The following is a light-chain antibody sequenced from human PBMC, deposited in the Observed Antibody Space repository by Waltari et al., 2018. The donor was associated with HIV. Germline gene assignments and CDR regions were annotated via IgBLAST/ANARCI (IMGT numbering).Light chain of an antibody. V-gene: IGLV2-14*03. CDR1: SCDVGGFKS. J-gene: IGLJ2*01. CDR2: DVT. Sequence: QSALTQPASVSGSPGQSITISCPGTSCDVGGFKSVPWSQHHPGKAPKLMIYDVTSRPSEVSNRFSGSKSGNTASLTISGLQAEDEADDYCSSYTSSSTLVVFDGGTKLTVL. CDR3: SSYTSSSTLVV.